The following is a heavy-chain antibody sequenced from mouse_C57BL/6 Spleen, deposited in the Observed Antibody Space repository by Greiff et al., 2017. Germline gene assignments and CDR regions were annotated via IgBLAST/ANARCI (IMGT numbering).Heavy chain of an antibody. CDR1: GFTFSSYG. D-gene: IGHD2-4*01. CDR3: ARHPNNDSSYWYFDV. Sequence: SGGDLVKPGGSLKLSCAASGFTFSSYGMSWVRQTPDKRLEWVATISSGGSYTYYPDSLKGRFTIARDKAKNTLYLQMSSLKSEDTAMXYSARHPNNDSSYWYFDVWGTGTTVTVSS. V-gene: IGHV5-6*01. CDR2: ISSGGSYT. J-gene: IGHJ1*03.